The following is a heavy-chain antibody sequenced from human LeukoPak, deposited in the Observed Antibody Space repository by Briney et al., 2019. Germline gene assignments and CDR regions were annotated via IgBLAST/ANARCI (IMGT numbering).Heavy chain of an antibody. D-gene: IGHD4-17*01. CDR3: ARPGNGDYYFDY. V-gene: IGHV4-59*12. CDR1: GGSISSYY. CDR2: IYYSGST. J-gene: IGHJ4*02. Sequence: SETLSLTCTVSGGSISSYYWSWIRQPPGKGLEWIGYIYYSGSTNYNPSLKSRVTISVDTSKNQFSLKLSSVTAADTAVYYCARPGNGDYYFDYWGQGTLVTVSS.